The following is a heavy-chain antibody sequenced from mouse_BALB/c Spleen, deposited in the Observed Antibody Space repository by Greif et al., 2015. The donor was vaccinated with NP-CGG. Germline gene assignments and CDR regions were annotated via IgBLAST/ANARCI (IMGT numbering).Heavy chain of an antibody. CDR3: ARIYYGYLYAMDY. CDR2: IDPANGNT. Sequence: DVHLVESGAELVKPGASVKLSCTASGFNIKDTYMHWVKQRPEQGLEWIGRIDPANGNTKYDPKFQGKATITADTSSNTSYLQLSSLTSEDTAVYYCARIYYGYLYAMDYWGQGTSVTVSS. J-gene: IGHJ4*01. V-gene: IGHV14-3*02. D-gene: IGHD1-2*01. CDR1: GFNIKDTY.